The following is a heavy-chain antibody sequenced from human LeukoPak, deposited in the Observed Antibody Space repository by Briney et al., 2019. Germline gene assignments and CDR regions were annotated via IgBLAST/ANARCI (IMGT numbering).Heavy chain of an antibody. D-gene: IGHD3-22*01. CDR2: IIPIFGTA. J-gene: IGHJ3*02. CDR3: ARAYYYDSSGRHAFDI. Sequence: SVKVSCKASGGTFSSYAISWVRQAPGQGLEWMGGIIPIFGTANYAQKFQGRVTITADESTSTAYMELSSLRSEDTAVYYCARAYYYDSSGRHAFDIWGQGTMVTVSS. V-gene: IGHV1-69*13. CDR1: GGTFSSYA.